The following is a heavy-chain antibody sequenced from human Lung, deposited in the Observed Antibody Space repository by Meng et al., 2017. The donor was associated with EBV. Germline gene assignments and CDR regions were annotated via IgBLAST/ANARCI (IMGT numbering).Heavy chain of an antibody. CDR3: AKGTDWGYQS. CDR2: TFCGSKWYN. D-gene: IGHD7-27*01. J-gene: IGHJ4*02. CDR1: RVSGSSNSAA. V-gene: IGHV6-1*01. Sequence: RVSGSSNSAAWYRVCRSHPGGLLGWVRTFCGSKWYNDHAVSVKSRITLSGDMSRRKFYLQLRSVSPEDTAVYYCAKGTDWGYQSWGQGTRVTVSS.